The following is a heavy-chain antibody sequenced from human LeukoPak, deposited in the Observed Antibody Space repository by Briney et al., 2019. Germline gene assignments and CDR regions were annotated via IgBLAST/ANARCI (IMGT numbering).Heavy chain of an antibody. J-gene: IGHJ3*02. CDR3: ARVSVVPAAIGLRAFDI. Sequence: SETLSLTCAVYGGSFSGYYWCWIRQPPGKGLEWIGEINHSGSTNYNPSLKSRVTISVDTSKNQFSLKLSSVTAAATAVYYCARVSVVPAAIGLRAFDIWGQGTMVTVSS. CDR2: INHSGST. V-gene: IGHV4-34*01. CDR1: GGSFSGYY. D-gene: IGHD2-2*02.